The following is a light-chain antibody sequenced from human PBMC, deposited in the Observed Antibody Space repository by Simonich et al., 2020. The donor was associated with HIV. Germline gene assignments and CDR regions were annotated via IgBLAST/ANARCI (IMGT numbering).Light chain of an antibody. J-gene: IGLJ2*01. CDR3: QSADSSGTYVV. CDR1: ALPKQY. Sequence: SYELPQPPSVSVSPGQTARITCSGDALPKQYAYWYQQKPGQAPVLVIYKDSERPSGIPERCSGSSAETTVALTISGVQAEDEADYYCQSADSSGTYVVFGGGTKLTVL. CDR2: KDS. V-gene: IGLV3-25*03.